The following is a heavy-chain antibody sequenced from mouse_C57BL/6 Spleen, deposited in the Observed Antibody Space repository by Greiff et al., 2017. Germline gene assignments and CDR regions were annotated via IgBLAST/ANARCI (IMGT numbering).Heavy chain of an antibody. CDR2: IYPGDGDT. CDR3: AGTAQAPFDY. Sequence: VQLQQSGPELVKPGASVKISCKASGYAFSSSWMNWVKQRPGKGLEWIGRIYPGDGDTNYNGKFKGKATLTADKSSSTAYMQLSSLTSEDSAVYFCAGTAQAPFDYWGQGTTLTVSS. CDR1: GYAFSSSW. D-gene: IGHD3-2*02. J-gene: IGHJ2*01. V-gene: IGHV1-82*01.